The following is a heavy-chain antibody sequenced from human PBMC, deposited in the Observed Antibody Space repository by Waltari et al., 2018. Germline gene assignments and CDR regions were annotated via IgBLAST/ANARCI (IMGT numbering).Heavy chain of an antibody. Sequence: QVQLQESGPGLVKPSETLSLTCTVSGGSIPSYYWSGLRQSPGKGLEWIGYIYYSGSTNYNPSLKSRLTISVDRSNNQFSLNLTSMTAADTAVYYCARVGAPSSGFQRSQPFDYWGQGTLVTVSS. D-gene: IGHD3-22*01. J-gene: IGHJ4*02. CDR3: ARVGAPSSGFQRSQPFDY. CDR2: IYYSGST. V-gene: IGHV4-59*01. CDR1: GGSIPSYY.